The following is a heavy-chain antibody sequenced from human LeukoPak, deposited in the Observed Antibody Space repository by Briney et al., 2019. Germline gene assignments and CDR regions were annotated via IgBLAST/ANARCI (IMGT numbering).Heavy chain of an antibody. Sequence: SETLSLTCAVDTGSFSGYYWGWIRQPPGKGLEWIGYIYYSGSTNYNPSLKSRVTISVDTSKNQVSLKLSSVTAADTAVYYCARHWGTSSWYVDYWGQGTLVTVSS. V-gene: IGHV4-59*08. D-gene: IGHD6-13*01. J-gene: IGHJ4*02. CDR3: ARHWGTSSWYVDY. CDR1: TGSFSGYY. CDR2: IYYSGST.